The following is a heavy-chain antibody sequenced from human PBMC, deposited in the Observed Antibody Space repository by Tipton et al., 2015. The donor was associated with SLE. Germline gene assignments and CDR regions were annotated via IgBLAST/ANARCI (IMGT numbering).Heavy chain of an antibody. CDR2: IKQDGSEK. D-gene: IGHD2-15*01. CDR1: GFTFSSYW. CDR3: AREGHIVVVVAAPRAYYGMDV. V-gene: IGHV3-7*01. Sequence: GSLRLSCAASGFTFSSYWMGWVRQAPGKGLEWVANIKQDGSEKYYVDSVKGRFTISRDNAKNSLYLQMNSLRAEDTAVYYCAREGHIVVVVAAPRAYYGMDVWGQGTTVTVSS. J-gene: IGHJ6*02.